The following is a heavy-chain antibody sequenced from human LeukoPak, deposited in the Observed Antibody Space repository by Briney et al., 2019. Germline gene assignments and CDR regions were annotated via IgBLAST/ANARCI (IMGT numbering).Heavy chain of an antibody. D-gene: IGHD3-22*01. J-gene: IGHJ4*02. CDR1: GYTFTSYD. V-gene: IGHV1-8*01. Sequence: ASVTLSCKASGYTFTSYDINWVRQATGQGLEWMGWMNPNSGNTGYAQKFQGRVTMTRNTSISTAYMELSSLRSEDTAVYYCARGPPSHYYDSSGPSDYWGQGTLVTVSS. CDR2: MNPNSGNT. CDR3: ARGPPSHYYDSSGPSDY.